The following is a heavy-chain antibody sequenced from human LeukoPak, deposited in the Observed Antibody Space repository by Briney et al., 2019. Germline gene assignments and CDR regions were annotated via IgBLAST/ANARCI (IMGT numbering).Heavy chain of an antibody. CDR2: INHSGST. J-gene: IGHJ4*02. Sequence: SETLSLTCAVYGGSFSGYYWSWIRQPPGKGLEWIGEINHSGSTNYNPSLKSRVTISVDSSKNQFSLRLTSVTAADTAVYYCARETVAGSNCFNYWGQGTLVTVSS. V-gene: IGHV4-34*01. CDR1: GGSFSGYY. D-gene: IGHD6-19*01. CDR3: ARETVAGSNCFNY.